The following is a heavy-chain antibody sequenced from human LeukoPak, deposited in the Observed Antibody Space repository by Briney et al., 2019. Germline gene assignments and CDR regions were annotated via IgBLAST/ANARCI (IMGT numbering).Heavy chain of an antibody. CDR1: GGSISSYY. CDR2: IYYSGST. D-gene: IGHD2-15*01. J-gene: IGHJ6*02. V-gene: IGHV4-59*08. CDR3: ARLPWGVVRNYYYYYGMDV. Sequence: PSETLSLTCTVSGGSISSYYWSWIWQPPGKGLEWIGYIYYSGSTNYNPSLKSRVTISVDTSKNQFSLKLSSVTAADTAVYYCARLPWGVVRNYYYYYGMDVWGQGTTVTVSS.